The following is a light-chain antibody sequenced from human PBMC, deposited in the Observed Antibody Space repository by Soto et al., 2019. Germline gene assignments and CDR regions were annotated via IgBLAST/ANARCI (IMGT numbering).Light chain of an antibody. V-gene: IGKV3-20*01. CDR3: QHYNTYST. CDR2: GAS. Sequence: IVLTQSPGTLSLSPWERATLSCRASQSVSSSYLAWYQQKPGQAPRLLIYGASSRATGIPDRFSGSGSGTEFTLTISSLQPDDFATYYCQHYNTYSTFGQGTKVDIK. CDR1: QSVSSSY. J-gene: IGKJ1*01.